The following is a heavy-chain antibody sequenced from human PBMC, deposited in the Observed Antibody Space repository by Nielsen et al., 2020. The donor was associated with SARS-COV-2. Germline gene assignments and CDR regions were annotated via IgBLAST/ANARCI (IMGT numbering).Heavy chain of an antibody. Sequence: GESLKISCKASGYNFDTYWIGWVRQTPGKGLEWMGIIYPRDSETRYSPSFRGQVTISADKSITTAYLQWSSLKASDTAIYYCARQPSDYYGMDVWGQGSTVTVSS. CDR1: GYNFDTYW. CDR2: IYPRDSET. V-gene: IGHV5-51*01. CDR3: ARQPSDYYGMDV. J-gene: IGHJ6*02.